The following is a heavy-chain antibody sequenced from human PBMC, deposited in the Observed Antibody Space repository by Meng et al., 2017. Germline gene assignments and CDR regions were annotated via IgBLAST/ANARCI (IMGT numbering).Heavy chain of an antibody. Sequence: QLQQWGAGLLKPSETLSLTCLVSGGSFSDYYWGWIRQPPGKGLEWIGEINHSGSTNYNPSLESRATISVDTSQNNLSLKLSSVTAADSAVYYCARGPTTMAHDFDYWGQGTLVTVSS. J-gene: IGHJ4*02. D-gene: IGHD4-11*01. V-gene: IGHV4-34*01. CDR3: ARGPTTMAHDFDY. CDR2: INHSGST. CDR1: GGSFSDYY.